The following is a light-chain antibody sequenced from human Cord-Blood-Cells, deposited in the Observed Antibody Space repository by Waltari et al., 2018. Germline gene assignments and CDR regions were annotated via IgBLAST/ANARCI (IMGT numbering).Light chain of an antibody. CDR2: EVS. V-gene: IGLV2-23*02. CDR1: SSDVGGYNL. J-gene: IGLJ3*02. CDR3: CSYAGSSRV. Sequence: QSALTQPASVSGSPGQSITISCTGTSSDVGGYNLVSWYQQHPGKAPKLMIYEVSKRPSGVSNRFSGSKSGNTASLTISELQAEDEADYYCCSYAGSSRVFGGGTKLTVL.